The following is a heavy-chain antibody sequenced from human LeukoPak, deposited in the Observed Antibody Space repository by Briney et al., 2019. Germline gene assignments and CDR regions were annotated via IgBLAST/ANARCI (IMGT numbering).Heavy chain of an antibody. V-gene: IGHV3-53*01. D-gene: IGHD3-10*01. CDR1: GFSVGSHY. J-gene: IGHJ4*02. CDR2: IYSDGYT. CDR3: VRVSNSPYYGEN. Sequence: GGSLRLSCAASGFSVGSHYMSWVRQSPGKGLEWVSVIYSDGYTYYADSVKGRFSISRDNFKNTLYLQMNNLRAEDTALYYCVRVSNSPYYGENWGQGTLVTVSA.